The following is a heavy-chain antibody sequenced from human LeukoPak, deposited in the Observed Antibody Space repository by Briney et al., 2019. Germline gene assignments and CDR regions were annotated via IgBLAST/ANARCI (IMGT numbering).Heavy chain of an antibody. CDR1: GFTFNSYG. J-gene: IGHJ4*02. CDR3: AKKGDYKNYDY. V-gene: IGHV3-33*06. D-gene: IGHD4-11*01. CDR2: IWFDGSNK. Sequence: PGGSLSLSCAASGFTFNSYGMHWVRQAPGKGLEWVSLIWFDGSNKFYGDSVKGRFTISRDNSKNTVYLQMDNLRAEDTAMYFCAKKGDYKNYDYWGQGALVIVSS.